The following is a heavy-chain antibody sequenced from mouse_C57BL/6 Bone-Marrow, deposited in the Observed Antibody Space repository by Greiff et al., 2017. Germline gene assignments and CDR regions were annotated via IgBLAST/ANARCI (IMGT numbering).Heavy chain of an antibody. CDR3: ARRGDGTMDY. V-gene: IGHV5-6*01. CDR1: GFTFSSYG. CDR2: LSSGGSYT. J-gene: IGHJ4*01. Sequence: EVQLVESGGDLVKPGGSLKLSCAASGFTFSSYGMSWVRQTPDKRLEWVATLSSGGSYTYYPDSVKGRFTISRDNAKNTLYLQMSSLKSEDTAMYYCARRGDGTMDYWGQGTSVTVSS.